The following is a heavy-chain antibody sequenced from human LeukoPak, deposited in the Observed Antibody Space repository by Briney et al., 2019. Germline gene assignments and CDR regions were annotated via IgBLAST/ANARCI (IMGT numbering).Heavy chain of an antibody. Sequence: SETLSLTCTVSGGSISSSSYYWGWIRQPPGKGLEWIGSIYYSGSTYYNPSLKSRVTISVDTSKNQFSLKLSSVTAADTAVYYCARWVWFGEFFDYWGQGTLVTVSS. V-gene: IGHV4-39*07. CDR2: IYYSGST. J-gene: IGHJ4*02. CDR1: GGSISSSSYY. CDR3: ARWVWFGEFFDY. D-gene: IGHD3-10*01.